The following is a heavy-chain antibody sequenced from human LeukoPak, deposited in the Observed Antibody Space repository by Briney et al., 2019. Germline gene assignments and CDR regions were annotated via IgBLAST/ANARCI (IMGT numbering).Heavy chain of an antibody. D-gene: IGHD6-19*01. CDR3: ARASGWTNFDY. J-gene: IGHJ4*02. CDR2: ISGDGGST. V-gene: IGHV3-64*01. Sequence: GGSLRLSCAASGFTFTNYPMHWVRQAPGKGLEYVSAISGDGGSTFYANSVKGRFSISRDNSKNTLYLQMGSLRDEDMGVYYCARASGWTNFDYWGQGTLVTVSS. CDR1: GFTFTNYP.